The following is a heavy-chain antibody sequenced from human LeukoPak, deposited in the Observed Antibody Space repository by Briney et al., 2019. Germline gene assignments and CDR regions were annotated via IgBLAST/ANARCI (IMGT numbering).Heavy chain of an antibody. V-gene: IGHV3-30-3*01. CDR1: GFTFSDNL. Sequence: GGSLRLSCAASGFTFSDNLMHWVRQAPGKGLEWVAVISYDGTNTYPAASMKGRFTISRDNSKNTLFLQMNNLRAEDTALYYCVRESDSRSASGSPDHWGQGTLVTVSS. CDR2: ISYDGTNT. D-gene: IGHD3-10*01. J-gene: IGHJ4*02. CDR3: VRESDSRSASGSPDH.